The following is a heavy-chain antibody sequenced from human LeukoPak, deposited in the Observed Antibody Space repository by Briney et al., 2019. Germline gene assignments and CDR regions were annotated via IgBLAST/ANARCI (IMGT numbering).Heavy chain of an antibody. Sequence: ASVRVSCKASGDTFTIYYMHWVRHAPGQGLEWMGLIKTSGGSTNYAQKSQGRVTITRDTSPSTVYMELSNLRTEDTAVYYCSRGASVVTPIDYWGQGTLVTVSS. V-gene: IGHV1-46*01. J-gene: IGHJ4*02. CDR2: IKTSGGST. CDR3: SRGASVVTPIDY. CDR1: GDTFTIYY. D-gene: IGHD4-23*01.